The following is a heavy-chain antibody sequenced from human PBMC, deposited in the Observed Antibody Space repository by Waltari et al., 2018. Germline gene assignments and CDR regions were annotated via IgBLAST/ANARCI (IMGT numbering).Heavy chain of an antibody. V-gene: IGHV3-11*01. CDR2: ISGSGSTI. CDR3: ARDGYLNDYEDY. Sequence: QVQLVESGGGLVKPGGSLRLSCAASGFTFSDYYMSWIRQAPGKGLWWVSYISGSGSTIYYAESVKGRCTISRDNAKNSLYLQMNSLRAEDTAVYYCARDGYLNDYEDYWGQGTLVTVSS. J-gene: IGHJ4*02. CDR1: GFTFSDYY. D-gene: IGHD4-17*01.